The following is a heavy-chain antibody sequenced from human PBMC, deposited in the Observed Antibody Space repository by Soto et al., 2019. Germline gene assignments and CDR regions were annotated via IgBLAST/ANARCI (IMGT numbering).Heavy chain of an antibody. V-gene: IGHV3-30*18. D-gene: IGHD3-10*01. Sequence: GGSLRLSCAASGFTFSSYGMHWVRQAPGKGLEWVAVISYDGSNKYYADSVKGRFTISRDNSKNTLYLQMNSLRAEDTAVYYCAKDLHPITMVRGVIPFDYWGKGTLVTV. CDR3: AKDLHPITMVRGVIPFDY. J-gene: IGHJ4*02. CDR1: GFTFSSYG. CDR2: ISYDGSNK.